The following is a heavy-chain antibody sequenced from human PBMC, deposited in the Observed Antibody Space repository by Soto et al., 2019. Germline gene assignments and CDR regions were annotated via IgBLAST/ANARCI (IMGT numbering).Heavy chain of an antibody. J-gene: IGHJ4*02. Sequence: GGSLRLSCAASGFTFSSYAMSWVRQAPGKGLEWVSAISGSGGSTYYADSVKGRFTISRDNSKNTLYLQMNSLRAEDTAVYYCAKTNGEYYDFWSGYSNVRHKGYYFDYWGQGTLVTVSS. D-gene: IGHD3-3*01. CDR1: GFTFSSYA. CDR2: ISGSGGST. V-gene: IGHV3-23*01. CDR3: AKTNGEYYDFWSGYSNVRHKGYYFDY.